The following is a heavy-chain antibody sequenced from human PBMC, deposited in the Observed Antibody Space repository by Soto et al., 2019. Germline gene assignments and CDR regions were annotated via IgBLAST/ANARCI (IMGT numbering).Heavy chain of an antibody. D-gene: IGHD2-15*01. J-gene: IGHJ5*02. V-gene: IGHV4-59*12. CDR2: IYYSGST. CDR3: ARGPRLIVVVVAATLDP. CDR1: GGSISSYY. Sequence: SETLSLTCTVSGGSISSYYWSWIRQPPGKGLEWIGYIYYSGSTNNNPSLKSRVTISVDTSKNQFSLKLSSVTAADTAVYYCARGPRLIVVVVAATLDPWGQGTLVTVSS.